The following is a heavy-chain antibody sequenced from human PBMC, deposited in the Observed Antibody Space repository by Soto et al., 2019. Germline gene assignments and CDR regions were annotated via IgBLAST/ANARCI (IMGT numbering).Heavy chain of an antibody. Sequence: EVRLLQSGGGLVQPGGSLRLSCAASGFNFSGSSMSWVRQAPGKGLHWVSGISRTGGRTFYTDSVKGRFTISRDNSDNTLHLQINRLRVEDTALYYCATYDFWRFDYWGQGIVVTVSS. CDR3: ATYDFWRFDY. CDR2: ISRTGGRT. J-gene: IGHJ4*02. CDR1: GFNFSGSS. D-gene: IGHD3-3*01. V-gene: IGHV3-23*01.